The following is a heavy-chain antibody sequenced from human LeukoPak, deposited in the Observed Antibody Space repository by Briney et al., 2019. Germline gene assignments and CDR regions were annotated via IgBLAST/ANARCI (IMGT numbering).Heavy chain of an antibody. J-gene: IGHJ4*02. CDR2: MNPNSGNT. CDR3: AREGYSYGRWSN. V-gene: IGHV1-8*03. CDR1: GYTFTSYY. Sequence: ASVKVSCKASGYTFTSYYMHWVRQATGQGLEWMGWMNPNSGNTGYAQKFQGRVTITRNTSISTAYMELSSLRSEDTAVYYCAREGYSYGRWSNWGQGTLVTVSS. D-gene: IGHD5-18*01.